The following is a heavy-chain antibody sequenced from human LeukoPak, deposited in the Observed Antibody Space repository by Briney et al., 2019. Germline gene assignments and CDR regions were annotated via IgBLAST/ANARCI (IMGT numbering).Heavy chain of an antibody. CDR1: GGTFSSYA. CDR3: ARDRGFGTTYAFDI. CDR2: IIPIFGTS. D-gene: IGHD3-10*01. Sequence: KVSCKASGGTFSSYAISWVRQAPGQGLEWMGGIIPIFGTSNFAQKFQGRVTITADKSTSTAYMELSSLRSEDTALYYCARDRGFGTTYAFDIWGQGTMVTVSS. J-gene: IGHJ3*02. V-gene: IGHV1-69*06.